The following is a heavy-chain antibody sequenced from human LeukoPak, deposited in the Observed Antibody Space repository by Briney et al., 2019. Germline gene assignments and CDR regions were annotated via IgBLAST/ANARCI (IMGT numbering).Heavy chain of an antibody. J-gene: IGHJ4*02. V-gene: IGHV1-69*05. Sequence: SVKVSCKASGGTFSSYAISWVRQAPGQGLEWMGGIIPIFGTANYAQKLQGRVTMTTDTSTSTAYMELRSLRSDDTAVYYCARDRDIVATPVDYWGQGTLVTVSS. CDR2: IIPIFGTA. CDR1: GGTFSSYA. CDR3: ARDRDIVATPVDY. D-gene: IGHD5-12*01.